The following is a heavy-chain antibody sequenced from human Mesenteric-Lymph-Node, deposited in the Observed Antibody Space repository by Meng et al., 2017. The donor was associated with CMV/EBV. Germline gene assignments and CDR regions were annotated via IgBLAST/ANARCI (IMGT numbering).Heavy chain of an antibody. V-gene: IGHV3-30*04. CDR2: ISYDGSNK. CDR1: GFTFSSYA. CDR3: ARDLRPYCSGGSCFFDY. J-gene: IGHJ4*02. D-gene: IGHD2-15*01. Sequence: GESLKISCAASGFTFSSYAMHWVRQAPGKGLEWVAVISYDGSNKYYADSVKGRFTISRDNSKNTLYLQMNSLRAEDTAVYYCARDLRPYCSGGSCFFDYWGQGTLVTVS.